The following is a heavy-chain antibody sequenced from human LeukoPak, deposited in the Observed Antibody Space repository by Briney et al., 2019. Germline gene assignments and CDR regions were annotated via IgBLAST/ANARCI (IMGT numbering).Heavy chain of an antibody. V-gene: IGHV1-2*04. J-gene: IGHJ4*02. CDR3: ARDRGSSWYWDFDY. Sequence: GASVKVSCKASGYTFTGYYMHWVRQAPGQGLEWMGWINPNSGGTNYAQKFQGWVTMTRDTSISTAYMELSRLRSDDTAVYYCARDRGSSWYWDFDYWGQGTLVTVSS. CDR2: INPNSGGT. D-gene: IGHD6-13*01. CDR1: GYTFTGYY.